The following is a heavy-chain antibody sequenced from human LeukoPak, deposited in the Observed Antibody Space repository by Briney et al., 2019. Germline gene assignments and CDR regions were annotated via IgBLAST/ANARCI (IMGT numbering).Heavy chain of an antibody. D-gene: IGHD1-26*01. CDR3: ARDSHSGNNIGMDV. CDR2: ISSTSTYI. CDR1: GFTLSSES. Sequence: KPGGSLRLSCAASGFTLSSESMNWVRQAPGKGLEWVSFISSTSTYIYYADSVKGRFTISRDNAKNSLYLQMNSLRAEDTAVYYCARDSHSGNNIGMDVWGQGTTVTVSS. J-gene: IGHJ6*02. V-gene: IGHV3-21*01.